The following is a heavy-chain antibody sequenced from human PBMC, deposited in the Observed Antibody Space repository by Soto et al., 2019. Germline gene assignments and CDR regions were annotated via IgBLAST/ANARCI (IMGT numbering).Heavy chain of an antibody. Sequence: PGGSLRLSCAASGFTFGSYAMSWVRQAPGKGLEWVSSTSASGGTTYYADSVKGRFTISRDNSKNILYLEMNSLRAEDMVVYYCAKAKYSSSWWAVDYWGQGTLVTVSS. D-gene: IGHD6-13*01. J-gene: IGHJ4*02. CDR2: TSASGGTT. CDR3: AKAKYSSSWWAVDY. CDR1: GFTFGSYA. V-gene: IGHV3-23*01.